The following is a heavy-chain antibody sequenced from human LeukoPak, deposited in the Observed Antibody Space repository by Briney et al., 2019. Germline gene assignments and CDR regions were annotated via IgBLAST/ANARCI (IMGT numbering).Heavy chain of an antibody. Sequence: PGGSLRLSCAASGFTFSNYAMNWVRQAPGKGLEWVSLISGSGDRTYYTDSVKGRFTISRDNSKNTLFLQMNGLRAEDTAIYYCAKIPQAAIFTVPNFDYWGQGTLVTVSS. V-gene: IGHV3-23*01. CDR1: GFTFSNYA. CDR2: ISGSGDRT. D-gene: IGHD3-3*01. J-gene: IGHJ4*02. CDR3: AKIPQAAIFTVPNFDY.